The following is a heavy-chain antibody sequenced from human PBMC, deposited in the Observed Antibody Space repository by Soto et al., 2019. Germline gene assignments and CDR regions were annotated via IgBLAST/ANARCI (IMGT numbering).Heavy chain of an antibody. CDR1: GFSFSSSA. V-gene: IGHV3-23*01. D-gene: IGHD5-18*01. CDR3: AKGGYTYGLEP. CDR2: ISESGANT. Sequence: GGSLRLSCAASGFSFSSSAMSCFRQAPGKGLEWVSAISESGANTFYADSVKGRFTISRENSNNALYLQMDTLRAEDTALYFCAKGGYTYGLEPWGQGTLVTVSS. J-gene: IGHJ5*02.